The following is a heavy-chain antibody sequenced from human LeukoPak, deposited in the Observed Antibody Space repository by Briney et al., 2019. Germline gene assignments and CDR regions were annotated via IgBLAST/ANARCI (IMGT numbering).Heavy chain of an antibody. V-gene: IGHV4-59*08. J-gene: IGHJ4*02. Sequence: SETLSLTCTVSGGSISSYYWSWIRQPPGKGLEWIGCIYYSGSTNYNPSLKSRVTISVDTSKNQFSLKLSSVTAADTAVYYCVGVSSGWYYFDYWGQGTLVTVSS. CDR1: GGSISSYY. CDR2: IYYSGST. D-gene: IGHD6-19*01. CDR3: VGVSSGWYYFDY.